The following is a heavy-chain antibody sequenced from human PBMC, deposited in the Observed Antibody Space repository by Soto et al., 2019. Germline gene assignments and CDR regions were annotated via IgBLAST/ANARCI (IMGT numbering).Heavy chain of an antibody. V-gene: IGHV4-39*01. CDR3: ARQVAGPLGWFDP. D-gene: IGHD6-19*01. CDR1: GGSISSSSYY. CDR2: IYYSGST. Sequence: QLQLQESGPGLVKPSETLSLTCTVSGGSISSSSYYWGWIRQPPGKGLEWIGSIYYSGSTYYNPSLKSRVTISVDTSKNQFSLKLSSVTAADTAVYYCARQVAGPLGWFDPWGQGTLVTVSS. J-gene: IGHJ5*02.